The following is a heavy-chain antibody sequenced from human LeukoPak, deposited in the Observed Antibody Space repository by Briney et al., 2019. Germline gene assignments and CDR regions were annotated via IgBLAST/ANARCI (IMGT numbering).Heavy chain of an antibody. CDR2: INNGGSTT. D-gene: IGHD5-24*01. CDR3: ARRAPTRYFDY. CDR1: GFTFSSYW. V-gene: IGHV3-74*01. J-gene: IGHJ4*02. Sequence: GGSLRLSCAASGFTFSSYWMHWVRQAPGRGLVWVSAINNGGSTTAYADSVKGRFTISRDNAKNTLYLQMNSLRAEDTAVYYCARRAPTRYFDYWGQGTLVTVSS.